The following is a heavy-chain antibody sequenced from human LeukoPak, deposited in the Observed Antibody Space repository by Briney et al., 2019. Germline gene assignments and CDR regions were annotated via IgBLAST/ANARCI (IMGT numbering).Heavy chain of an antibody. J-gene: IGHJ1*01. Sequence: AGGSLRLSCATSGFTFTTFWMHWVRQAPGKGLVWVSRINHDGSSTNYADSVKGRFTISRDNAKNSLYLQMNSLRAEDTAVYYCARDLRYDYFDYGTHNTYFQHWGQGTLVTVSS. D-gene: IGHD3-3*01. V-gene: IGHV3-74*01. CDR1: GFTFTTFW. CDR2: INHDGSST. CDR3: ARDLRYDYFDYGTHNTYFQH.